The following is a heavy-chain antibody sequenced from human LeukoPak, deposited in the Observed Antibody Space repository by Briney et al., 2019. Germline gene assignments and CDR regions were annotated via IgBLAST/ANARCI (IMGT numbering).Heavy chain of an antibody. CDR3: ASLRERSYYARGFDY. Sequence: SETLSLTCTVSGYSINSGFYWGWIRQPPGKGLEWIGSIYHSGSTHYKSSLKSRVTISVDTSKNQLSLELSSVTAADTAVYYCASLRERSYYARGFDYWGQGTLVTVSS. J-gene: IGHJ4*02. V-gene: IGHV4-38-2*02. CDR1: GYSINSGFY. CDR2: IYHSGST. D-gene: IGHD1-26*01.